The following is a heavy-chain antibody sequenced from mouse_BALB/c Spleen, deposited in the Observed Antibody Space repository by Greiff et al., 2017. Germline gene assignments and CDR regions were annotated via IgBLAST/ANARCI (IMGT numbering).Heavy chain of an antibody. CDR3: ALLYLYAMDY. J-gene: IGHJ4*01. Sequence: VQLKESGAELVKPGASVKLSCTASGFNIKDTYMHWVKQRPEQGLEWIGRIDPANGNTKYDPKFQGKATITADTSSNTAYLQLSSLTSEDTAVYYCALLYLYAMDYWGQGTSVTVSS. D-gene: IGHD5-5*01. V-gene: IGHV14-3*02. CDR2: IDPANGNT. CDR1: GFNIKDTY.